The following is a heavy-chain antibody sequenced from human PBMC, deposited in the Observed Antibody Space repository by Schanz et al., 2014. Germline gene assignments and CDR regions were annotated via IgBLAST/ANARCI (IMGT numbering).Heavy chain of an antibody. D-gene: IGHD2-2*01. Sequence: VQLLDSGGGLVQPGGSLRLSCAASGFTFSTYAMSWVRQAPGKGLEGIGFISYSGSTYYNPSLKSRVTISVDTSKTQFSLKLGSVTAADTAVYYCARAARRTRVVPLYFDYWGQGTLVTVSS. J-gene: IGHJ4*02. CDR1: GFTFSTYA. V-gene: IGHV4-59*12. CDR2: ISYSGST. CDR3: ARAARRTRVVPLYFDY.